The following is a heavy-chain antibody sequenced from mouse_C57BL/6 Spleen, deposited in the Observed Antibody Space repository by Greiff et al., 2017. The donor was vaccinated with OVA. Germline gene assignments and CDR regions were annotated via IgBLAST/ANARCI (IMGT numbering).Heavy chain of an antibody. J-gene: IGHJ2*01. D-gene: IGHD1-1*01. CDR2: IEPEDGES. V-gene: IGHV14-2*01. CDR1: GFTITDYY. Sequence: EVQLQQSGADLVQPGASVKLSCTASGFTITDYYMHWVKQRTEQGLEWIGRIEPEDGESTSAPKFQGKATITADTSSNTAYLQRSSLTSEDTAVYYCATVVEGYWGQGTTLTVSS. CDR3: ATVVEGY.